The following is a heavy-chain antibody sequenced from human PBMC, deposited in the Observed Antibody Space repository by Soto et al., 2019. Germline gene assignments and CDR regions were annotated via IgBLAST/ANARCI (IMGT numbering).Heavy chain of an antibody. V-gene: IGHV4-31*03. D-gene: IGHD2-21*01. CDR2: IYYSGST. CDR1: GGSINSSSYY. CDR3: ARDLPYCGGDCYGMDV. J-gene: IGHJ6*02. Sequence: QVQLQESGPGLVKPSQTLSLTCTVSGGSINSSSYYWSWIRQHPGKGLEWIGYIYYSGSTYYNPSLKSRVTMSVDTSKTQVALKLSSVTAADTAVYYCARDLPYCGGDCYGMDVWGPGTTVTVSS.